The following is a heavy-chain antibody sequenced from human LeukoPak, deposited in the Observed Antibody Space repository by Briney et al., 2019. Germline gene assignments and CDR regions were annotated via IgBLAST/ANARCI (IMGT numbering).Heavy chain of an antibody. V-gene: IGHV4-59*01. CDR2: NYFSGST. CDR3: AGYSRGWYVDY. J-gene: IGHJ4*02. D-gene: IGHD6-19*01. Sequence: SETLSLTCTVSGGSISTCYCSWIPQPPGKGLEWIGYNYFSGSTDYNPSLKSRVIISVDTSNNQFSLKLSSVTAADTAVYYCAGYSRGWYVDYWGQGTLVTVSS. CDR1: GGSISTCY.